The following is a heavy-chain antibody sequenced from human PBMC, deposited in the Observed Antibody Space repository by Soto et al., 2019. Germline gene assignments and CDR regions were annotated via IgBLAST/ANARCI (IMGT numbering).Heavy chain of an antibody. CDR3: ATGLGIAVAGDPGDAFDI. Sequence: QVQLVQSGAEVKKPGASVKVSCKVSGYTLTELSMHWVRQAPGKGLEWMGGFDPEDGETIYAQKFQGRVTMTEDTSTDTVYMELSSLRSEDTAVYYCATGLGIAVAGDPGDAFDIWGQGTMVTVSS. CDR2: FDPEDGET. CDR1: GYTLTELS. V-gene: IGHV1-24*01. J-gene: IGHJ3*02. D-gene: IGHD6-19*01.